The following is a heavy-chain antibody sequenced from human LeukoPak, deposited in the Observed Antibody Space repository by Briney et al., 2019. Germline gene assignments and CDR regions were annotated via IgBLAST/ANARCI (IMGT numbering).Heavy chain of an antibody. CDR1: GGSISSYY. J-gene: IGHJ3*02. CDR3: ARRLWFGEIDAFDI. Sequence: SETLSLTCTVSGGSISSYYWSWIRQPPGKGLEWIGYIYYSGSTNYNPSLKSRVTISVDTSKNQFSLKLSSVTAADTAVYYCARRLWFGEIDAFDIWGQGTMVTVSS. V-gene: IGHV4-59*08. D-gene: IGHD3-10*01. CDR2: IYYSGST.